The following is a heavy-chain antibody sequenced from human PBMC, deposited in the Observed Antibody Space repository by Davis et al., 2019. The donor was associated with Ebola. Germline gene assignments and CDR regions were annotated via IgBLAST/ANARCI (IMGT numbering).Heavy chain of an antibody. CDR3: ARGLLYYY. J-gene: IGHJ4*02. CDR1: GGSFSGYY. CDR2: INHSGST. D-gene: IGHD2-15*01. Sequence: PGGSLRLSCAVYGGSFSGYYWSWIRQPPGKGLEWIGEINHSGSTNYNPSLKSRVTISVDTSKNQFSLKLSSVTAADTAVYYCARGLLYYYWGQGTLVTVSS. V-gene: IGHV4-34*01.